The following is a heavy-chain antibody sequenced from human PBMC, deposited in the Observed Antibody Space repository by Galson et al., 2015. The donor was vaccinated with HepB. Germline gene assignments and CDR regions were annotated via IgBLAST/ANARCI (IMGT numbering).Heavy chain of an antibody. Sequence: SVKVSCKASGYTFTRNGISWVRQAPGQGLEWMGWISTNSGNTYYAQKFQDRLIMTTERSTSTAYMELRSLTSDDTAFYYCARDDRYAFEMWGQVTMVIVS. V-gene: IGHV1-18*01. CDR1: GYTFTRNG. CDR3: ARDDRYAFEM. J-gene: IGHJ3*02. CDR2: ISTNSGNT.